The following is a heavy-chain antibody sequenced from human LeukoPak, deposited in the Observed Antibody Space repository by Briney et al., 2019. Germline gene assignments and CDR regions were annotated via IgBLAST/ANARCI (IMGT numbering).Heavy chain of an antibody. CDR2: ISSSGSTI. Sequence: GGSLRLSCAASGFTFSDSYMYWTRQAPGKGLEWVSYISSSGSTIYYADSVKGRFTISRDNAKNSLYLQMNSLRAEDTAVYYCAVLTYQLLDYYFDYWGQGTLVTVSS. CDR3: AVLTYQLLDYYFDY. V-gene: IGHV3-11*04. CDR1: GFTFSDSY. D-gene: IGHD2-2*01. J-gene: IGHJ4*02.